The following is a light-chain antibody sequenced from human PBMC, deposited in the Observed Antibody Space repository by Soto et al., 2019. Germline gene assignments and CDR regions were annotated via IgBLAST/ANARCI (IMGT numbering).Light chain of an antibody. CDR3: SSYGGSNAVV. CDR2: EVS. Sequence: QSALTQPPSASGSPGHSVTISCTGSSSDVGGYNYVSWYQQHPGEAPKLMIYEVSKRPSGVPDRLSGSKSGNTASLTVSGLQAEDEADYYCSSYGGSNAVVFGGGTKLTVL. CDR1: SSDVGGYNY. J-gene: IGLJ2*01. V-gene: IGLV2-8*01.